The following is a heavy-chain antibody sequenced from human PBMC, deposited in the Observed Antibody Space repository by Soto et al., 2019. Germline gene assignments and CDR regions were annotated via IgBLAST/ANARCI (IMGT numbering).Heavy chain of an antibody. Sequence: ASVKVSCKASGYSFIGYCMHWVRQAPGQGLEWMGWINPKSGVTNYAQKFQGRVTMTRDTSITTAYMELSSLRSDDTAVYYCARGDVNWFDPWGQGTLVTVSS. J-gene: IGHJ5*02. CDR2: INPKSGVT. V-gene: IGHV1-2*02. D-gene: IGHD2-21*02. CDR3: ARGDVNWFDP. CDR1: GYSFIGYC.